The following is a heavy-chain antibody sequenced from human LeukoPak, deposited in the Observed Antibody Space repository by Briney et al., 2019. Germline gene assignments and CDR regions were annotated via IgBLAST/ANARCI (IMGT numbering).Heavy chain of an antibody. CDR2: ISSSGSTI. D-gene: IGHD6-19*01. CDR3: ARVSGRQQWLVPYYYYYMDV. V-gene: IGHV3-11*01. Sequence: GGSLRLSCAASGFTFSDYYMSWIRQAPGKGLEWVSYISSSGSTIYYADSVKGRFTISRDNAKNSLYLQMNSLRAEDTAVYYCARVSGRQQWLVPYYYYYMDVWGKGTTVTVSS. J-gene: IGHJ6*03. CDR1: GFTFSDYY.